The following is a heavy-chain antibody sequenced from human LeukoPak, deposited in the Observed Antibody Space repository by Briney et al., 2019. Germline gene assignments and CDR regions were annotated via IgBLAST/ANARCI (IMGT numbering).Heavy chain of an antibody. J-gene: IGHJ4*02. CDR2: FDPEDGET. Sequence: GASVKVSCKVSGYTLTELSMHWVRQAPGKGLEWMGGFDPEDGETIYAQKFQGRVTMTEDTSTDTVCMEQRSVRSDDTAVCYCARGKFWCGPTTGGLLGDWGQGTLVTVSS. V-gene: IGHV1-24*01. CDR1: GYTLTELS. D-gene: IGHD3-3*01. CDR3: ARGKFWCGPTTGGLLGD.